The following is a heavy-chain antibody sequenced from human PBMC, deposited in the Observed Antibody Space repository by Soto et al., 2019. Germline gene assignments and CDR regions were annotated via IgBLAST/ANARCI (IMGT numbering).Heavy chain of an antibody. CDR2: MNPNSGNT. CDR3: ARVTIVVVPAAMPGLWFDP. D-gene: IGHD2-2*01. CDR1: GYTFTSYD. Sequence: GASVKVSCKASGYTFTSYDINWVRQATGQGFEWMGWMNPNSGNTGYAQKLQGRVTMTTDTSTSTAYMELRSLRSDDTAVYYCARVTIVVVPAAMPGLWFDPWGQGTLVTV. V-gene: IGHV1-8*01. J-gene: IGHJ5*02.